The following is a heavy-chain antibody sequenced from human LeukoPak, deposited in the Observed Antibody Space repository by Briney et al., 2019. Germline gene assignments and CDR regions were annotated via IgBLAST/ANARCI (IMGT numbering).Heavy chain of an antibody. V-gene: IGHV4-39*07. J-gene: IGHJ2*01. CDR1: GGSISSSSYY. CDR3: ARAVIVYNTLGGVIVQRWYFDL. CDR2: IYYSGST. Sequence: SETLSLTCTVSGGSISSSSYYWGWIRQPPGKGLEWIGSIYYSGSTYYNPSLKSRVTISVDTSKNQFSLKLTSVTAADTAVYYCARAVIVYNTLGGVIVQRWYFDLWGRGTLVTVPS. D-gene: IGHD3-16*02.